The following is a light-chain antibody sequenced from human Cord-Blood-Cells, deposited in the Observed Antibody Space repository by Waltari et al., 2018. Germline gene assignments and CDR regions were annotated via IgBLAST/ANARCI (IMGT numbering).Light chain of an antibody. V-gene: IGLV3-9*01. J-gene: IGLJ2*01. CDR1: NIGSKN. Sequence: SYELTQPLSVSVALGQTARITCGGNNIGSKNVHWYKQKPGQAPVLVSDRDSNRPSGIPERFSGSNSGNTATLTISRAQAGDEADYYCQVWDSSTAVVFGGGTKLTVL. CDR3: QVWDSSTAVV. CDR2: RDS.